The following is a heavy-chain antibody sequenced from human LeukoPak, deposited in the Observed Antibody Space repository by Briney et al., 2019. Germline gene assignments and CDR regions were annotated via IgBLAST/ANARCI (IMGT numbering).Heavy chain of an antibody. Sequence: SETLSLTCTVSGGSISSYYWSWIRQPPGKGLEWIGYIYYSGSTNCNPSLKSRVTISVDTSKNQFSLKLSSVTAADTAVYYCARLNYYESSGYYRGAGLVYYWGQGTLVTVSS. V-gene: IGHV4-59*08. D-gene: IGHD3-22*01. CDR3: ARLNYYESSGYYRGAGLVYY. CDR1: GGSISSYY. J-gene: IGHJ4*02. CDR2: IYYSGST.